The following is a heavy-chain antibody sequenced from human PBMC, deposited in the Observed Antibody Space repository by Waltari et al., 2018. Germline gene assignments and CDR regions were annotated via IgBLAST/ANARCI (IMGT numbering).Heavy chain of an antibody. V-gene: IGHV4-34*01. CDR2: INHSGST. CDR3: ARRAGAYDSSGYYPYYYYYYMDV. CDR1: GGSFSGYY. Sequence: QVQLQQWGAGLLKPSETLSLTCAVYGGSFSGYYWSWIRQHPGKGLEWIGEINHSGSTNYNPSLKSRVTISVDTSKNQFSLKLSSVTAADTAVYYCARRAGAYDSSGYYPYYYYYYMDVWGKGTTVTVSS. D-gene: IGHD3-22*01. J-gene: IGHJ6*03.